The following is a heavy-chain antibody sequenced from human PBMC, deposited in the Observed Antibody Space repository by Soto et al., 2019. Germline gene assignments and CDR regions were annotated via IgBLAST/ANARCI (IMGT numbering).Heavy chain of an antibody. CDR1: AYSFTNYW. CDR2: IAPSDSYT. D-gene: IGHD1-26*01. J-gene: IGHJ4*02. CDR3: ASGKFYGSPWTW. V-gene: IGHV5-10-1*01. Sequence: GESLTISCKGCAYSFTNYWITWVRQMPGQGLVWMGRIAPSDSYTNYNPSFQGHVALSVDKSINTAYLQWTSLKASDTAMYYCASGKFYGSPWTWGGQGTPVTVSS.